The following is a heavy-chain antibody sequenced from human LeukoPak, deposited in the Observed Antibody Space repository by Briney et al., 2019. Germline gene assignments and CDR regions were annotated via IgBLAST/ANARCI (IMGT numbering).Heavy chain of an antibody. CDR2: IYYSGNT. CDR1: GDSISSSSSY. J-gene: IGHJ6*03. CDR3: ARRTKKPNCSSTSCYMHYYYMDV. V-gene: IGHV4-39*01. D-gene: IGHD2-2*02. Sequence: SETLSLTCTVSGDSISSSSSYWGWIRQPPGKGLEWIGSIYYSGNTYYNTSLKSRVTISVDTSKNQFSLKLNSVTAADTAVYYCARRTKKPNCSSTSCYMHYYYMDVWGKGTTVTISS.